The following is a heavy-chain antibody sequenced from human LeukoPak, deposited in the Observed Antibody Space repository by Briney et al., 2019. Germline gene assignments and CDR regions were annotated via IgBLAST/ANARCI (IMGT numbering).Heavy chain of an antibody. CDR3: ARESIAVAGAPFDY. Sequence: AGGSLRLSCAASGFTFSSYEMNWVRQAPGKGLEWVSYISSGSTIYDADSVKGRFTISRDNAKNSLYLQMNSRRAEDTAVYYCARESIAVAGAPFDYWGQGTLVTVSS. J-gene: IGHJ4*02. D-gene: IGHD6-19*01. CDR2: ISSGSTI. CDR1: GFTFSSYE. V-gene: IGHV3-48*03.